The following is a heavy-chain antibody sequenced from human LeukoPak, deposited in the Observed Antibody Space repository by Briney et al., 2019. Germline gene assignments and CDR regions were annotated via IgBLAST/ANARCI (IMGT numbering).Heavy chain of an antibody. CDR3: ARGQAYCGADCYSD. D-gene: IGHD2-21*02. Sequence: GGSLRLSCAASGFSISHYYMTWVRQTPGKGLDWVSVIYTGGGTDYGDSVKGRFTISRDNSKNTLYLQMNSLRADDTAIYYCARGQAYCGADCYSDWGQGTLVTVSS. J-gene: IGHJ4*02. CDR1: GFSISHYY. CDR2: IYTGGGT. V-gene: IGHV3-66*01.